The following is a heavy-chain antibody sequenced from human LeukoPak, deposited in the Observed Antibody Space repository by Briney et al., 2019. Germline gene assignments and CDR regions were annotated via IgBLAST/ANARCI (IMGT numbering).Heavy chain of an antibody. V-gene: IGHV1-2*02. D-gene: IGHD5-12*01. Sequence: ASVKVSCKASGYTFTSYYMHWVRQAPGQGLEWMGWINPNSGGTNYAQKFQGRVTMTTDTSISTSYMELSRLRSDDTAVYYCARAWLRLNPYFDYWGQGTLVTVSS. CDR2: INPNSGGT. CDR1: GYTFTSYY. J-gene: IGHJ4*02. CDR3: ARAWLRLNPYFDY.